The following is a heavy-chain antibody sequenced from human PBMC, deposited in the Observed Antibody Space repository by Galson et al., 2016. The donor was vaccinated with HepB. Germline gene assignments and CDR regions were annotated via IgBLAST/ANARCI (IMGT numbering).Heavy chain of an antibody. D-gene: IGHD3-10*01. CDR1: GFSVSSNY. CDR3: ARDGEYSYGSGSYAET. Sequence: SLRLSCAASGFSVSSNYMSWVRQAPGKGLQWVSVIFSGGSTYYADSVKGRFTITRDNSKNTLHLQMNSLRAEDTAVYYCARDGEYSYGSGSYAETWGQGTLVTVSS. J-gene: IGHJ5*02. V-gene: IGHV3-53*01. CDR2: IFSGGST.